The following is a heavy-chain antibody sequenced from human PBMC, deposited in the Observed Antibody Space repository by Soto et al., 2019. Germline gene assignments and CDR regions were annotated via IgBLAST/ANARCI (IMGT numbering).Heavy chain of an antibody. CDR1: GFTFSYG. CDR3: AKLFIGYCSVNTCDDY. CDR2: ISYHSSNK. D-gene: IGHD2-15*01. Sequence: VQLLESGGRLIQPGGSLRLSCAASGFTFSYGIHWLRQAPGKGLEWVAYISYHSSNKFYGDSLKGRLTISRDNSTNTQFLQMSSMRAEDTAVYYCAKLFIGYCSVNTCDDYGGQVTLFAFSS. J-gene: IGHJ4*02. V-gene: IGHV3-30*18.